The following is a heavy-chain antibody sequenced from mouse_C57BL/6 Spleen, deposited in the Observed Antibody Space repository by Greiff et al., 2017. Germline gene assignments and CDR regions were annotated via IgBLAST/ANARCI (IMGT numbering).Heavy chain of an antibody. CDR3: ARWDYGGAMDY. Sequence: QVQLQQPGDELVRPGSSVKLSCKASGYTFTSYWMHWVKQRPIQGLEWIGNIDPSDSETHYNQKFKDKATLTVDKSSSTAYMQLSSLTSEDSAVYYCARWDYGGAMDYWGQGTSVTVSS. CDR2: IDPSDSET. D-gene: IGHD1-1*01. V-gene: IGHV1-52*01. J-gene: IGHJ4*01. CDR1: GYTFTSYW.